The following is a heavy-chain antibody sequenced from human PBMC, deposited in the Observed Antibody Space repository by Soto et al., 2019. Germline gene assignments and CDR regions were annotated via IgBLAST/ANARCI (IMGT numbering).Heavy chain of an antibody. J-gene: IGHJ4*02. CDR3: ARTGRGGGGPLGD. CDR1: GYSISSSNW. CDR2: IYYSGST. D-gene: IGHD3-16*01. V-gene: IGHV4-28*01. Sequence: QVQLQESGPGLVKPSDTLSLTCAVSGYSISSSNWWGWIRQPPGKGLEWIGYIYYSGSTYYNPSLKSRVPMSVDTSKSQCSLKLGSVTAVDTAVYDCARTGRGGGGPLGDLGQGTLVTVSS.